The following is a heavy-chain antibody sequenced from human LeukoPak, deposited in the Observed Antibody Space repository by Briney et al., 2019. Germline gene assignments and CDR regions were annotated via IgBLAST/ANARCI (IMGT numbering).Heavy chain of an antibody. CDR2: IWYDGSNK. CDR3: ARPAGIAVAGTDAFDI. D-gene: IGHD6-19*01. Sequence: GGSLRLSCAAAGFTFSSYGMHWVRQAPGKGLEWVAVIWYDGSNKYYADSVKGRFTISRDNSKNTLYLQMNSLRAEDTAVYYCARPAGIAVAGTDAFDIWGQGTMVTVSS. J-gene: IGHJ3*02. V-gene: IGHV3-33*01. CDR1: GFTFSSYG.